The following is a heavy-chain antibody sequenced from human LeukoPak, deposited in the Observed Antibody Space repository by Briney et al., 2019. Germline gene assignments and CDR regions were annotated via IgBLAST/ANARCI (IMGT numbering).Heavy chain of an antibody. CDR2: IDTSGST. J-gene: IGHJ6*03. CDR3: ARAVYEYSYGTYYYYMDV. Sequence: SYTLSLTGTVSGCSIINYYWSWIRQPAVKGLEWIGRIDTSGSTNYNPSLKSRVTMSVDKAKNQFSLKLSSVTAADTAVYYYARAVYEYSYGTYYYYMDVWGKGTTVTISS. D-gene: IGHD5-18*01. CDR1: GCSIINYY. V-gene: IGHV4-4*07.